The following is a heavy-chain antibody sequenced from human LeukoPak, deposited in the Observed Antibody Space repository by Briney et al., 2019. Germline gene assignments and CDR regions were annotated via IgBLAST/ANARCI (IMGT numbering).Heavy chain of an antibody. CDR3: ARDGGYFDY. V-gene: IGHV4-61*01. Sequence: SEALSLTCTVSGGSISSSRYYWGWIRQPPGKGLEWIGYIYYSGSTNYNPSLKSRVTISVDTSKNQFSLKLSSVTAADTAVYYCARDGGYFDYWGQGTLVTVSS. CDR1: GGSISSSRYY. J-gene: IGHJ4*02. CDR2: IYYSGST.